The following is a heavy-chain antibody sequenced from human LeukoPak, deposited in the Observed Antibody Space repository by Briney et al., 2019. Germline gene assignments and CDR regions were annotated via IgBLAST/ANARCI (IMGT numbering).Heavy chain of an antibody. V-gene: IGHV1-2*02. CDR3: ARVYYDFWSGRSTTYYFDY. J-gene: IGHJ4*02. Sequence: ASVKVSCKASGYTFTGYYMHWVRQAPGQGLEWMGWINPNSGGTNYAQKFQGRVTMTRDTSISTAYMELSRLRSDDTAVYYCARVYYDFWSGRSTTYYFDYWGQGTLVTVSS. D-gene: IGHD3-3*01. CDR2: INPNSGGT. CDR1: GYTFTGYY.